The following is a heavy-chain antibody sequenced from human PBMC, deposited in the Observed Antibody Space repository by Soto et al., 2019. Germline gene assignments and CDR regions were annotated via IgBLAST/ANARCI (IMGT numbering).Heavy chain of an antibody. J-gene: IGHJ3*01. CDR2: IGGRGNSA. V-gene: IGHV3-23*01. CDR1: GFIFTNYA. CDR3: VREGRGSFDF. D-gene: IGHD5-12*01. Sequence: GSLRLSCAASGFIFTNYAMNWVRQAPGKGLEWVSVIGGRGNSAYYADSVQGRFTISRDNSKNTLSLQMSSLTADDTAIYYCVREGRGSFDFWGRGTMVTVS.